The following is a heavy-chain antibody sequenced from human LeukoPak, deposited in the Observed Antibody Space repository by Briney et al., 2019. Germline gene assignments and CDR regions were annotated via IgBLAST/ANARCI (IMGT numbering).Heavy chain of an antibody. CDR1: GYSFTSYW. V-gene: IGHV5-51*01. CDR2: IYPGDSDT. D-gene: IGHD3-22*01. Sequence: GESLQISCQGPGYSFTSYWIGWVRQVPGKGLEWMGIIYPGDSDTRYSPSFQGQVTISADKYISHAYRQWSGLKASDSGMCYCARQADSSGYCYWGQGTLVTVSS. J-gene: IGHJ4*02. CDR3: ARQADSSGYCY.